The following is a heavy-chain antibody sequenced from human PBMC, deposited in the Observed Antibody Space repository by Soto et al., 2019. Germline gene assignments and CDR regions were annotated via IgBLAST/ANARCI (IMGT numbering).Heavy chain of an antibody. CDR2: ISGSGGST. CDR3: AKDRCSGGSCYYYYYGMDV. Sequence: PGGSLRLSCAASGFTFSSYAMSWVRQAPGKGLEWVSAISGSGGSTYYADSVKGRFTISRDNSKNTLYLQMNSLRAEDTAVYYCAKDRCSGGSCYYYYYGMDVWGQGTTVTVS. V-gene: IGHV3-23*01. J-gene: IGHJ6*02. D-gene: IGHD2-15*01. CDR1: GFTFSSYA.